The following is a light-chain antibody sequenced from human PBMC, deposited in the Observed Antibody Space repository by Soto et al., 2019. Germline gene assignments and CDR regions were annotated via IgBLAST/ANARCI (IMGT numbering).Light chain of an antibody. CDR3: QSYDSSLSGV. V-gene: IGLV1-47*01. Sequence: QSVLTQPPSAYGTPGQRVTISCSGSSSNIGSNYVYWYQQLPGTAPKLLIYRNNQRPSGVPDRFSGSKSGTSASLAITGLQAEDEADYYCQSYDSSLSGVFGTGTKVTVL. CDR2: RNN. J-gene: IGLJ1*01. CDR1: SSNIGSNY.